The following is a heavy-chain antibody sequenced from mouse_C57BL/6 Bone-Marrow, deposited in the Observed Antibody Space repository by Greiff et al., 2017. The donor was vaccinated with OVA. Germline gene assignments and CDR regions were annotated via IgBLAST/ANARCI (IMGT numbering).Heavy chain of an antibody. CDR1: GYTFTEYT. V-gene: IGHV1-62-2*01. J-gene: IGHJ4*01. CDR3: ARHENDGYMRGNYAMDY. Sequence: QVQLKESGAELVKPGASVKLSCKASGYTFTEYTIHWVKQRSGQGLEWIGWFYPGSGSIKYNEKFKDKATLTADKSSSTVYMELSRLTSEDSAVYFCARHENDGYMRGNYAMDYWGQGTSVTVSS. D-gene: IGHD2-3*01. CDR2: FYPGSGSI.